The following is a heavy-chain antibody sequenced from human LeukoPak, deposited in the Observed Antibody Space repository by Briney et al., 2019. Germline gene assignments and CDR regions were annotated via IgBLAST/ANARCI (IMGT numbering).Heavy chain of an antibody. D-gene: IGHD3-9*01. V-gene: IGHV3-23*01. Sequence: AGGSLRLSCVASGFTFSNYAMSWVRQAPGKGLECVSAITGSGTNRYYADSLKGRFTTSRDNSKNTVFLQMNSLRHEDTAIYYCVIWGDYDVLTGYYVPDYWGQGTLVTVAS. CDR3: VIWGDYDVLTGYYVPDY. CDR1: GFTFSNYA. CDR2: ITGSGTNR. J-gene: IGHJ4*02.